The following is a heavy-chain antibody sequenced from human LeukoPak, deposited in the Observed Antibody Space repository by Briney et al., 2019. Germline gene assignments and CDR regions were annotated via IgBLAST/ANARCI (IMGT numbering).Heavy chain of an antibody. D-gene: IGHD2-8*02. CDR2: IGDDGSVK. Sequence: GGSLRLSCAPSGFTFSRHWMILVRQAPGNGVEWVANIGDDGSVKYYVGSVKSRFTISRDNANNSLYLQMNSLGAEDTAVYYCASDREVVVYWGQGTLVTVSS. CDR3: ASDREVVVY. V-gene: IGHV3-7*03. J-gene: IGHJ4*02. CDR1: GFTFSRHW.